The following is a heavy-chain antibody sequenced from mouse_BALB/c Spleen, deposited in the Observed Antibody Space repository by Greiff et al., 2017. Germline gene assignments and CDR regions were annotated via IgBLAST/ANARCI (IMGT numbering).Heavy chain of an antibody. D-gene: IGHD1-2*01. CDR1: GFTFSSYT. J-gene: IGHJ2*01. V-gene: IGHV5-12-2*01. Sequence: EVKLMESGGGLVQPGGSLKLSCAASGFTFSSYTMSWVRQTPEKRLEWVAYISNGGGSTYYPDTVKGRFTISRDNAKNTLYLQMSSLKSEDTAMYYCARHEGTTAPYYFDYWGQGTTLTVSS. CDR3: ARHEGTTAPYYFDY. CDR2: ISNGGGST.